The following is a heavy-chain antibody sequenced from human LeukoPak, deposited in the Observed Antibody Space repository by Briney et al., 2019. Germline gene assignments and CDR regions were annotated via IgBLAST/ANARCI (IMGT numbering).Heavy chain of an antibody. Sequence: KPSETLSLTCTVSGGSISSYYWSWIRQPPGKGLEWIGYIYYSGSTNYNPSLKSRVTISVDTSKNQFSLKLGSVTAADTAVYYCARGPSSVNVDYWGQGTLVTVSS. J-gene: IGHJ4*02. CDR3: ARGPSSVNVDY. CDR2: IYYSGST. CDR1: GGSISSYY. D-gene: IGHD3-22*01. V-gene: IGHV4-59*08.